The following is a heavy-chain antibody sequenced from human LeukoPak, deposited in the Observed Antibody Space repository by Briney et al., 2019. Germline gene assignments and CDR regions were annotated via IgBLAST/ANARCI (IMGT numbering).Heavy chain of an antibody. CDR1: GYTFSGYG. CDR3: ARDQRNSGSYRFEY. V-gene: IGHV1-18*01. Sequence: ASVKVSCKTSGYTFSGYGISWVRPAPGQGLEWMGWITGNNGNTNYAPSLQGRITMTTDTSTNTAYMELTSLKSDDTAVYYCARDQRNSGSYRFEYWGQGTLVTVSS. J-gene: IGHJ4*02. CDR2: ITGNNGNT. D-gene: IGHD1-26*01.